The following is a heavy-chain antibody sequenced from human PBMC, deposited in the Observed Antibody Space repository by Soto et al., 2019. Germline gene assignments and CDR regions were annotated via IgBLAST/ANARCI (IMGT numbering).Heavy chain of an antibody. CDR1: GFTFSSYG. D-gene: IGHD3-22*01. CDR2: IWYDGSNK. J-gene: IGHJ4*02. V-gene: IGHV3-30*02. CDR3: AKDGEEYYYDSSGLYFDY. Sequence: GGSLRLSCAASGFTFSSYGMHWVRQAPGKGLEWVAVIWYDGSNKYYADSVKGRFTISRDNSKNTLYLQMNSLRAEDTAVYYCAKDGEEYYYDSSGLYFDYCGQGTVVTVSS.